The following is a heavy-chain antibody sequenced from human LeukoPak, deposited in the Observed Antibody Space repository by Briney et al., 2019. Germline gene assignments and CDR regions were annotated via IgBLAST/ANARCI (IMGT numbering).Heavy chain of an antibody. J-gene: IGHJ4*02. Sequence: ASVKVSCKASGGTFSSYAISWVRQAPGQGLEWMGGIIPIFGTANYAQKFQGRVTITADESTSTAYMELRSLRSDDTAVYYCARENIAVALDYWGQGTLVTVSS. V-gene: IGHV1-69*13. CDR2: IIPIFGTA. CDR1: GGTFSSYA. D-gene: IGHD6-19*01. CDR3: ARENIAVALDY.